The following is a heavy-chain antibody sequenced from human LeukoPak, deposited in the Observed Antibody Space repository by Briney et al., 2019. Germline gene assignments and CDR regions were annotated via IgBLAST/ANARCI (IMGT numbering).Heavy chain of an antibody. Sequence: GGSLRLSCAASGFPFDIQTMSWVRQAPGKGLDWVASMEEDGSEIYYVDSVKGRFTISRDNPKNSLYLQMNSLRVEDTAIYYCVKGGATRGRFENWGQGTLVTVSS. CDR1: GFPFDIQT. J-gene: IGHJ4*02. CDR3: VKGGATRGRFEN. V-gene: IGHV3-7*01. D-gene: IGHD1-26*01. CDR2: MEEDGSEI.